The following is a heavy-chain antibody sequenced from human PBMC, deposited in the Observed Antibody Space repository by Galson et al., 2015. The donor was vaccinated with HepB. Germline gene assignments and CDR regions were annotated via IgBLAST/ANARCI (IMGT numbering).Heavy chain of an antibody. V-gene: IGHV3-30-3*01. CDR2: ISYDGSNK. D-gene: IGHD6-19*01. CDR3: ARDRRENSGWYDYYYGMDV. J-gene: IGHJ6*02. Sequence: SLRLSCAASGFTFSSYAMHWVRQAPGQGLEWVAVISYDGSNKYYADSVKGRFTISRDNSKNTLYLQMSSLRAEDTAVYYCARDRRENSGWYDYYYGMDVWGQGTTVTVSS. CDR1: GFTFSSYA.